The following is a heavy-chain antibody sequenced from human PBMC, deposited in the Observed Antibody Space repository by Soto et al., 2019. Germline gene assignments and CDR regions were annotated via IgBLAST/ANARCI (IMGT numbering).Heavy chain of an antibody. CDR1: GFIFEDYA. CDR2: ISWNSGSI. Sequence: EVQVVESGGGLVQPGRSLRLSCAASGFIFEDYAMHWVRQAPGKGLEWVSGISWNSGSIYYADSVTGRFTISRDNAKNSLYLQMNNLRTEDTALYYCARGLSYGLGSYVLFDAFDTWGQGTRVTVSS. D-gene: IGHD3-10*01. J-gene: IGHJ3*02. V-gene: IGHV3-9*01. CDR3: ARGLSYGLGSYVLFDAFDT.